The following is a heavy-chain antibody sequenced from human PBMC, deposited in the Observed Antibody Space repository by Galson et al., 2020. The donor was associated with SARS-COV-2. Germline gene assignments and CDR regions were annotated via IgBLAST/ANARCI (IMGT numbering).Heavy chain of an antibody. V-gene: IGHV2-5*02. Sequence: SGPTLVKPTQTLTLTCTFSGFSLSTSGVGVGWIRQPPGKALEWLALIYWDDDKRYSPSLKSRLTITKDTSKNQVVLTMTNMDPVDTATYYCAHRSVTMIRGSFDPWGQGTTVTVSS. CDR1: GFSLSTSGVG. D-gene: IGHD3-10*01. J-gene: IGHJ6*02. CDR3: AHRSVTMIRGSFDP. CDR2: IYWDDDK.